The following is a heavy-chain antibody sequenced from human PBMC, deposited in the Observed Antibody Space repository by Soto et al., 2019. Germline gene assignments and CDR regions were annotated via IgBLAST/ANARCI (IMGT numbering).Heavy chain of an antibody. J-gene: IGHJ3*02. Sequence: GGSLRLSCAASGFTFSDYYMSWIRQAPGKGLEWVSYISSSGSTIYYADSVKGRFTISRDNAKNSLYLQMNSLRAEDTAVYYCARDGIEVADDAFDIWGQGTMVTVSS. D-gene: IGHD6-19*01. CDR3: ARDGIEVADDAFDI. V-gene: IGHV3-11*01. CDR2: ISSSGSTI. CDR1: GFTFSDYY.